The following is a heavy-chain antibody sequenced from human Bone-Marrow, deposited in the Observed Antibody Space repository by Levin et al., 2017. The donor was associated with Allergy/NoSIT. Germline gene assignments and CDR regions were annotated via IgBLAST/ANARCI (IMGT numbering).Heavy chain of an antibody. CDR2: ISFDGRNK. Sequence: SCAASGFPFSDYTMHWVRQAPGKGLEWVALISFDGRNKNYADSVKGRFTISRDNSKNTLYLQMSSLRAEDTAVYYCAQLVVVVTKGHDRWGQGTLVTVSS. J-gene: IGHJ5*02. CDR1: GFPFSDYT. CDR3: AQLVVVVTKGHDR. V-gene: IGHV3-30*04. D-gene: IGHD3-22*01.